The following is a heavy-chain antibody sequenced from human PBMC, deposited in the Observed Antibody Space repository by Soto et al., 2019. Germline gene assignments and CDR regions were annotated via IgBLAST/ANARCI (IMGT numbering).Heavy chain of an antibody. CDR1: GFTFSSYG. V-gene: IGHV3-33*01. D-gene: IGHD5-12*01. J-gene: IGHJ6*02. Sequence: QVQLVESGGGVVQPGRSLRLSCAASGFTFSSYGMHWVRQAPGKGLEWVAVIWYDGSNKYYADSVKGRFTISRDNSKNTLYLQMNSLRAEDTAVYYCAREGDIVATKFYYYYGMDVWGQGTTVTVSS. CDR2: IWYDGSNK. CDR3: AREGDIVATKFYYYYGMDV.